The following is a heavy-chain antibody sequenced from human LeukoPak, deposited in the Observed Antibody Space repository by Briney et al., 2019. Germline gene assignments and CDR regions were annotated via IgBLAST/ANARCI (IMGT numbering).Heavy chain of an antibody. V-gene: IGHV3-23*01. Sequence: GGSLRLSCAASGFTFSSYAMSWVRQAQGKGLEWVSAISGSGGRTYYADSVKGRFTISRDNSKNTLYLQMNSLRAEDTAVYYCAKARHGYSGYDSSGYYFPYYFDYWGQGTLVTVSS. CDR1: GFTFSSYA. CDR3: AKARHGYSGYDSSGYYFPYYFDY. J-gene: IGHJ4*02. CDR2: ISGSGGRT. D-gene: IGHD3-22*01.